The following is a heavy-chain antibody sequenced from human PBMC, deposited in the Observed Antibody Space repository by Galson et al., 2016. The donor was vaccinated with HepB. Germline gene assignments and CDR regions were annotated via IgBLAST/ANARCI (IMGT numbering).Heavy chain of an antibody. CDR2: ITQDGSGK. Sequence: SLRLSCAASGFTFTHYWMAWVRQAPGRGLEWVASITQDGSGKHYVDSVKGRFTISRDNAKNALYLQMNSLRNEDTAVYYCGRDFDYWGQGSLVTVSP. CDR3: GRDFDY. J-gene: IGHJ4*02. CDR1: GFTFTHYW. V-gene: IGHV3-7*03.